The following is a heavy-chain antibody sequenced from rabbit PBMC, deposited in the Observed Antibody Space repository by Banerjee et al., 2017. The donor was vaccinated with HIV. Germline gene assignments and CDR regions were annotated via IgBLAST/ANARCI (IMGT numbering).Heavy chain of an antibody. D-gene: IGHD8-1*01. V-gene: IGHV1S7*01. Sequence: QELVESAGGLVNPGGSLTLTCTASGFSLSSYYMNWVRQAPGKGLEWIGYIDPVFGITYYANWVNGRFSISRENAQNTVFLQMTSLTAADTATYFCARDGAGGSYFALWGPGTLVT. J-gene: IGHJ4*01. CDR3: ARDGAGGSYFAL. CDR1: GFSLSSYY. CDR2: IDPVFGIT.